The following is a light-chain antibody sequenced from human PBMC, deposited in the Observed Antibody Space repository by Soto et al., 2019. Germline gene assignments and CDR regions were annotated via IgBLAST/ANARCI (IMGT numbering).Light chain of an antibody. J-gene: IGKJ4*01. CDR3: QKYNSAPLT. V-gene: IGKV1-27*01. CDR1: LGIADY. CDR2: AAS. Sequence: DIQMTQSPSSLSVSVGDRVTITCRASLGIADYLAWYQQKPGKVPKLLIYAASTLQSGVPSRFSDSGSGTDFTLTISSLQPEDVATYYCQKYNSAPLTFGGGTKVEIK.